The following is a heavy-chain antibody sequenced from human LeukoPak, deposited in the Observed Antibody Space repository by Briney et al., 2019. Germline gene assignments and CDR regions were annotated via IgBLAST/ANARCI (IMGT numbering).Heavy chain of an antibody. V-gene: IGHV1-8*03. CDR1: GYTFTSYD. D-gene: IGHD2-15*01. J-gene: IGHJ4*02. Sequence: GASVKVSCKASGYTFTSYDINWVRQATGQGLEWMGWMNPNSGNTGYAQKFQGRVTITRNTSISTAYMELSSLRSEDTAVYYCARTYCSGGSCYSVYFDYWGQGTLVTVSS. CDR3: ARTYCSGGSCYSVYFDY. CDR2: MNPNSGNT.